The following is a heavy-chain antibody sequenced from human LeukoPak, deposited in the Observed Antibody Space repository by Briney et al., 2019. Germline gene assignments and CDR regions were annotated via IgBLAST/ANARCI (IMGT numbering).Heavy chain of an antibody. V-gene: IGHV1-8*03. CDR2: MNPNSGNT. J-gene: IGHJ4*02. Sequence: ASVKVSCKASGYTFTSYDINWVRQATGQGLEWMGWMNPNSGNTGYAQKFQGRVTITRNTSISTAYMELSSLRAEDTAVYYCAKGGGYYDSPGFQYWGQGILVTVSS. D-gene: IGHD3-3*01. CDR3: AKGGGYYDSPGFQY. CDR1: GYTFTSYD.